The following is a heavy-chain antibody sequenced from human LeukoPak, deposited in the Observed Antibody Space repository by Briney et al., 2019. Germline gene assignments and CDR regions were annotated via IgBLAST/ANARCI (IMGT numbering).Heavy chain of an antibody. D-gene: IGHD3-22*01. CDR2: ISSRSSYI. CDR1: GFTFSNYS. Sequence: PGGSLRLSCAASGFTFSNYSMNWVRQAPGKGLEWVSSISSRSSYIYHADSVKGRFTISRDNAKNTLYLQMNSLRAEDTAVYYCARAVNDSSGYYSEYFQHWGQGTLVTVSS. CDR3: ARAVNDSSGYYSEYFQH. J-gene: IGHJ1*01. V-gene: IGHV3-21*01.